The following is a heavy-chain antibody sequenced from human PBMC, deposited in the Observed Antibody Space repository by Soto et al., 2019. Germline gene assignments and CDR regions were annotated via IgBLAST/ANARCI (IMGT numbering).Heavy chain of an antibody. CDR2: IIPIFGTA. J-gene: IGHJ6*02. Sequence: QVQLVQSGAEVKKPGSSVKVSCKASGGTFSSYAISWVRQAPGQGLEWMGGIIPIFGTANYAQKFQGRVTIAADESTSGGCRELSSLGSEGTGVYCCATLTAVTTGSGMDVWGQGTTVTVSS. CDR1: GGTFSSYA. CDR3: ATLTAVTTGSGMDV. D-gene: IGHD4-17*01. V-gene: IGHV1-69*12.